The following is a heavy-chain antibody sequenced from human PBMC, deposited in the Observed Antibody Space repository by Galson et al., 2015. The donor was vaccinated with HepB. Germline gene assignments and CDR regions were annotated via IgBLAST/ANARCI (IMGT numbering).Heavy chain of an antibody. V-gene: IGHV3-23*01. CDR3: ASYSSGRYWQNFDY. D-gene: IGHD6-19*01. CDR2: ISGSGGST. Sequence: SLRLSCAASGFTFSSYAMSWVRQAPGKGLEWVSAISGSGGSTYYADSVKGRFTISRDNSKNTLYLQMNSLRAEDTAVYYCASYSSGRYWQNFDYWGQGTLVTVSS. J-gene: IGHJ4*02. CDR1: GFTFSSYA.